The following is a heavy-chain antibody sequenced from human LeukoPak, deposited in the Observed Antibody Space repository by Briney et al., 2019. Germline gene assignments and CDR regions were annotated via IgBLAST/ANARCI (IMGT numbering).Heavy chain of an antibody. CDR2: IYTSGST. CDR1: GGSMSSYY. D-gene: IGHD5-18*01. CDR3: ARLSGYSYGHFDY. Sequence: PSETLSLTCTVSGGSMSSYYWSWIQPPAGKGREWIGRIYTSGSTNYNPSLKSRVTMSVDTSKNQFSLKLSSVTAADTAVYYCARLSGYSYGHFDYWGQGTLVTVSS. V-gene: IGHV4-4*07. J-gene: IGHJ4*02.